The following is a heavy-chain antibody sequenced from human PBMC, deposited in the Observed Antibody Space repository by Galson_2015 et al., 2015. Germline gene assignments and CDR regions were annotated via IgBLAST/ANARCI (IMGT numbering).Heavy chain of an antibody. V-gene: IGHV3-30-3*01. CDR1: GFTFSNYA. J-gene: IGHJ4*02. CDR3: AKSIRGGSGSYYFDY. CDR2: LSYEGTNK. D-gene: IGHD3-10*01. Sequence: SLRLSCAASGFTFSNYAMHWVRQAPGKGLEWEALLSYEGTNKYYADSVNGRFTISRDNSKNTLFLQMNSLRAEDTAIYYCAKSIRGGSGSYYFDYWGQGTLVTVSS.